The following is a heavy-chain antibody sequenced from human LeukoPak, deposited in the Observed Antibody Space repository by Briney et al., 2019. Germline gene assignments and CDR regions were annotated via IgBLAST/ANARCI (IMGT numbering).Heavy chain of an antibody. J-gene: IGHJ4*02. V-gene: IGHV4-39*01. CDR1: GGSISSSSYY. CDR3: ASYSSSWYHFDY. D-gene: IGHD6-13*01. Sequence: PSETLSLTCTVSGGSISSSSYYWGWIRQPPGKGLEWIGNIYNSGRTNYNPSLKSRVTLSMDTSKNLFSLKLNSVTAADTAVYYCASYSSSWYHFDYWGQGALVAVSS. CDR2: IYNSGRT.